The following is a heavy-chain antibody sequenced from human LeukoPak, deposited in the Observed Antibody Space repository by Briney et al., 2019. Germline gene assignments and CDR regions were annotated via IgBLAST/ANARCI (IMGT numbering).Heavy chain of an antibody. V-gene: IGHV3-23*01. J-gene: IGHJ4*02. CDR3: AKSAYYDSSGFYREYYFDY. D-gene: IGHD3-22*01. Sequence: GGSLRLSCAASRFTFSNYAMSWVRQAPGKGLEWVSTISGSGGSTYYADSVKGRFTISGDNSKNTQHLQMNSLRAEDTAVYYCAKSAYYDSSGFYREYYFDYWGQGTLVTVSS. CDR2: ISGSGGST. CDR1: RFTFSNYA.